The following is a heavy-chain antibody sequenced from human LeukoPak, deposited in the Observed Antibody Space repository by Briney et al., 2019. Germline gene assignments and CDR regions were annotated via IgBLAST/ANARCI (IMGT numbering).Heavy chain of an antibody. CDR3: ARALGYCSGGSCYSGY. CDR1: GFTFSSYA. CDR2: IGNSGGSI. Sequence: GGSLRLSCAASGFTFSSYAMSWVRQAPGKGLEWVSIIGNSGGSIYYADSVKGRFTISRDNSKNTLYLQMNSLRAEDTAVYYCARALGYCSGGSCYSGYWGQGTLVTVSS. J-gene: IGHJ4*02. V-gene: IGHV3-23*01. D-gene: IGHD2-15*01.